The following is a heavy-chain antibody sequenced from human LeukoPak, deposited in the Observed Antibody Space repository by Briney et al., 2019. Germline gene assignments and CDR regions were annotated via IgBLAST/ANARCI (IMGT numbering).Heavy chain of an antibody. V-gene: IGHV3-23*01. CDR2: ITASGGNT. D-gene: IGHD5-12*01. CDR1: GFTFSSYA. Sequence: QPGGSLRLSCAASGFTFSSYAMSWVRQAPGKGLEWVSAITASGGNTYYADSVKGRFTISRDNSKNTLYLQMNSLRAEDTAVYYCAKGPGTGTWLRFDYWGQGTLVTVSS. J-gene: IGHJ4*02. CDR3: AKGPGTGTWLRFDY.